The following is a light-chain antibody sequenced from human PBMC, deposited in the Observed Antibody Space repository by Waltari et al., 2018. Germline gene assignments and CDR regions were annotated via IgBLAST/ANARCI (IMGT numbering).Light chain of an antibody. V-gene: IGKV3-15*01. Sequence: EIVMTQSPATLSVSPGERATLSCRASQSVSSNLVWYQHKPGQDPRLLISGAANRATGIPARFSGSGSGPEFTLTISSMQSEDFAVYYCQQYNNWPPTFGQGTKVEIK. CDR3: QQYNNWPPT. CDR1: QSVSSN. CDR2: GAA. J-gene: IGKJ1*01.